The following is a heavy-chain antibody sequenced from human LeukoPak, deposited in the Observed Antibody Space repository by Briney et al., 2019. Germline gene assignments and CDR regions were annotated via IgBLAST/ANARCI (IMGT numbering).Heavy chain of an antibody. Sequence: GGSLRLSCAVSGITLSNYGMSWVRQAPGKGLEWVAGISDSGGRTNYADSVKGRFTISRDNPKNTLYLQMNSLRAEDTAVYFCAKRGVVIRVILVGFHKEAYYFDSWGQRALVTVST. J-gene: IGHJ4*02. D-gene: IGHD3-10*01. CDR2: ISDSGGRT. CDR3: AKRGVVIRVILVGFHKEAYYFDS. V-gene: IGHV3-23*01. CDR1: GITLSNYG.